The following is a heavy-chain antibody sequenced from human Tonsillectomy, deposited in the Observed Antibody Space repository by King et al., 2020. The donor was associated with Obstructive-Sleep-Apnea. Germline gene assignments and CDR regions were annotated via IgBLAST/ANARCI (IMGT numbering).Heavy chain of an antibody. D-gene: IGHD3-9*01. Sequence: VQLVESGGGLVQPGGSLRLSCAASGFTFSSYSMNWVRQAPGKGLEWVSFISSSGNTIYYADSVKGRFTISRDNAKNSLYLQINSLRAEDTAVYYCAATGYWGQGTLVTVSS. CDR2: ISSSGNTI. CDR3: AATGY. J-gene: IGHJ4*02. V-gene: IGHV3-48*04. CDR1: GFTFSSYS.